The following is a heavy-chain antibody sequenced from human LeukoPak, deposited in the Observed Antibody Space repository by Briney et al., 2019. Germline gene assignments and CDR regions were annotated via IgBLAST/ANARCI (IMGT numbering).Heavy chain of an antibody. Sequence: GGSLRLSCAASGFTFSSYWMSWVRQAPGKGLEWVANIKQDGSEKYYVDSVKGRFTISRDNAKNSLYLQMNSLRAEDTAVYYCARDRYSSGWNKGYYYYMDVWGKGTTVTIPS. D-gene: IGHD6-19*01. CDR2: IKQDGSEK. CDR3: ARDRYSSGWNKGYYYYMDV. V-gene: IGHV3-7*01. J-gene: IGHJ6*03. CDR1: GFTFSSYW.